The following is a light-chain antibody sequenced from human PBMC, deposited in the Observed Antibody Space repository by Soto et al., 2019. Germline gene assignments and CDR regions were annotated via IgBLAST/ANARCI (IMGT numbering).Light chain of an antibody. CDR2: AAS. CDR3: QQLHDYPIT. Sequence: ILLTPSPSSLSASVGDRVTTTCRASQGIDSSFAWYQQKPGKAPKLLIYAASSLQSGVPSRFSGSGSGTDFTLTISSLQPEDFATYYCQQLHDYPITFGQGTRLEIK. J-gene: IGKJ5*01. V-gene: IGKV1-9*01. CDR1: QGIDSS.